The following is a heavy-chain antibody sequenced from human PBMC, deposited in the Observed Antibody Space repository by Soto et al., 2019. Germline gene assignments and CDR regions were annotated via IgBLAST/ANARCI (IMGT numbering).Heavy chain of an antibody. CDR2: IYTSGST. V-gene: IGHV4-4*07. Sequence: SETLSLTCTVSVGSISSYYWSWIRQPAGKGLEWIGRIYTSGSTNYNPSLKSRVTMSVDTSKNQFSLKLSSVTAADTAVYYCARDAGYSSSWYGSWFDPWAQGTMVTVSS. CDR3: ARDAGYSSSWYGSWFDP. J-gene: IGHJ5*02. D-gene: IGHD6-13*01. CDR1: VGSISSYY.